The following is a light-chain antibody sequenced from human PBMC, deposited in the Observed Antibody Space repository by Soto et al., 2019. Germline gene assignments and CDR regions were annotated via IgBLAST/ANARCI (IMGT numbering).Light chain of an antibody. CDR2: GAS. V-gene: IGKV3-15*01. CDR1: QSVSSN. CDR3: QQYNNSWT. Sequence: EIVVTQSPANLSVSPGAIATLFCRANQSVSSNSAWYQQKPGQAPRLLIYGASTRATGIPARFSSSGSGTEFTLTISILQSEDFAVYYCQQYNNSWTFGQGTKVDIK. J-gene: IGKJ1*01.